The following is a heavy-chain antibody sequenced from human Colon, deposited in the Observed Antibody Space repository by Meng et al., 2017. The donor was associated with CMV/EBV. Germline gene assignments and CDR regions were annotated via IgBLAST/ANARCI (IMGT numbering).Heavy chain of an antibody. J-gene: IGHJ6*02. D-gene: IGHD2-2*01. V-gene: IGHV4-61*01. CDR3: ARVAVGTSSADYYYYGMDV. Sequence: SETLSLTCTVSGGSVSSGSYYWSWIRQPPGKGLEWIGYIYYSGSTNYNPSLKSRVTISVDTSKNQFSLKLSSVTAADTAVYYCARVAVGTSSADYYYYGMDVWGQGTTVTRLL. CDR1: GGSVSSGSYY. CDR2: IYYSGST.